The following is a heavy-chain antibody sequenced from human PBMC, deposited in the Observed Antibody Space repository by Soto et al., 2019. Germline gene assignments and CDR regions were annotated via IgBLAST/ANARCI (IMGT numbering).Heavy chain of an antibody. V-gene: IGHV1-69*13. D-gene: IGHD5-12*01. CDR3: ARDQYSCYDSASEVRFAF. J-gene: IGHJ4*02. CDR1: GGTFSSYA. CDR2: IIPIFGTA. Sequence: SVKVSCKASGGTFSSYAIGWVRQAPGQGLEWMGGIIPIFGTANYAQKFQGRVTITADESTSTAYMELSSLRSEDTAVYYCARDQYSCYDSASEVRFAFWGQGTLFSASS.